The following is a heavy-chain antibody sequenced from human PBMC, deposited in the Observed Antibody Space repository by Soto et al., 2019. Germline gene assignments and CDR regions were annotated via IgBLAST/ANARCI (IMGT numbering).Heavy chain of an antibody. CDR3: ARSGLALPYSASHWFDP. D-gene: IGHD3-22*01. CDR2: ISDSGHYI. V-gene: IGHV3-21*01. J-gene: IGHJ5*02. Sequence: EVQLVESGGGLVKPGGSLRLSCAASGFTFSTYGMNWVRQAPGKGLEWLSSISDSGHYIYYADSVKGRFTISRDNAKNSRFLQINSLRGEDTAVYYCARSGLALPYSASHWFDPWGHGTLVTVSS. CDR1: GFTFSTYG.